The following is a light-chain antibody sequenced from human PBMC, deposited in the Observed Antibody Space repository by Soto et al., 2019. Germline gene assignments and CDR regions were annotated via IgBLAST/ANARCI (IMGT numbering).Light chain of an antibody. CDR2: GAS. CDR1: QSVGSSY. V-gene: IGKV3-20*01. J-gene: IGKJ1*01. Sequence: EIVLTQSPGTLSLSPGERATLSCRASQSVGSSYLAWYQQKPGQAPRLLIYGASSRATGIPDRFSGSGSGTDFTLTISRLEPEDFAVYSCQQYSSSHQTLGQGTKVDI. CDR3: QQYSSSHQT.